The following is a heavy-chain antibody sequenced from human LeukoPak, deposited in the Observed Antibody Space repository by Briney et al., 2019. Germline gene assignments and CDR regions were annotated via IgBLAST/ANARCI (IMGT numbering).Heavy chain of an antibody. CDR3: ARAPVAAAGTGEYYYYYYMDV. CDR1: GYTFTTYA. Sequence: ASVKVSCKASGYTFTTYAINWVRQATGQGLEWMGWMNPNSGNTGYAQKFQGRVTITRNTSISTAYMELSSLRSEDTAVYYCARAPVAAAGTGEYYYYYYMDVWGKGTTVTVSS. CDR2: MNPNSGNT. V-gene: IGHV1-8*03. D-gene: IGHD6-13*01. J-gene: IGHJ6*03.